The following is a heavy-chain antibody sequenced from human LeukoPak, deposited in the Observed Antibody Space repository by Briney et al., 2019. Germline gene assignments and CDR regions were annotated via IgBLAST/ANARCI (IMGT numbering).Heavy chain of an antibody. Sequence: GGSLRLSCAASGFTFSSYAMSWVRQAPGKGLEWVSAISGSGGSTYYADSVKGRFTISRDNAKNSLYLQMNSLRAEDTAVYYCARVGDYGDYRLYYFDYWGQGTLVTVSS. CDR1: GFTFSSYA. J-gene: IGHJ4*02. D-gene: IGHD4-17*01. V-gene: IGHV3-23*01. CDR2: ISGSGGST. CDR3: ARVGDYGDYRLYYFDY.